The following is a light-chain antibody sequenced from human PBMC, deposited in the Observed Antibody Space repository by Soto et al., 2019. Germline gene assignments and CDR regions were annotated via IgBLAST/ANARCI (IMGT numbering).Light chain of an antibody. V-gene: IGLV2-8*01. CDR2: EIN. Sequence: QSALTQPPSASGSPGQSVTISCTGTSSDIGGYNFVSWYQQHSGKAPKLLIYEINKRPSGVPDRFSGSKSGNTASLTVSGLQAEDEADYYCSSYAGSKGDVFGTGTKLTVL. J-gene: IGLJ1*01. CDR1: SSDIGGYNF. CDR3: SSYAGSKGDV.